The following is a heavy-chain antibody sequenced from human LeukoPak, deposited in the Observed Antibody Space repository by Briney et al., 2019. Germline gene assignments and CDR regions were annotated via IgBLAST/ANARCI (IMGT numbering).Heavy chain of an antibody. CDR1: GYSISSGYY. CDR3: ARVEAAAGPKWFDP. Sequence: SETLSLTCTVSGYSISSGYYWGWIRQPPGEGLEWIGSIYHSGSTYYNPSLKSRVTISVDTSKNQFSLKLSSVTAADTAVYYCARVEAAAGPKWFDPWGQGTLVTVSS. J-gene: IGHJ5*02. V-gene: IGHV4-38-2*02. CDR2: IYHSGST. D-gene: IGHD6-13*01.